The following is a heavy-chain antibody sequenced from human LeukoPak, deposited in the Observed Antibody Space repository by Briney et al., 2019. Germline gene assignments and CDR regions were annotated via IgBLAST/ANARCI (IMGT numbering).Heavy chain of an antibody. Sequence: PSETLSLTCAVNDGSFSDYYWSWIRQPPGKGLEWIGEINHSGIPTYNPSLKSRVTISADTSKDQFSLNLSSVTAADSAIYYCSSLRHSTTRFGVITFDSWGQGTLVTVSS. CDR2: INHSGIP. J-gene: IGHJ4*02. CDR1: DGSFSDYY. D-gene: IGHD3-3*01. CDR3: SSLRHSTTRFGVITFDS. V-gene: IGHV4-34*01.